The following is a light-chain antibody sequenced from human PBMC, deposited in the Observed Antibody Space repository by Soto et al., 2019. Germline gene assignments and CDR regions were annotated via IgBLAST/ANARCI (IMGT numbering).Light chain of an antibody. CDR1: SGHSSYA. Sequence: QAVVTQSPSASASLGASVKLTCTLSSGHSSYAIAWHQQQPEKGPRYLMKINRDGGHSKGDGIPDRFSGSSSGAERYLTISSLQSEDEADSYFQTWGTGIVVFGAGTPLTVL. V-gene: IGLV4-69*01. CDR2: INRDGGH. CDR3: QTWGTGIVV. J-gene: IGLJ2*01.